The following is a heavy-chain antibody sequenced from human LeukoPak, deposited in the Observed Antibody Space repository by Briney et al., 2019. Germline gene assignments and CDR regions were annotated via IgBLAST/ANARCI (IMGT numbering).Heavy chain of an antibody. V-gene: IGHV1-18*01. J-gene: IGHJ4*02. Sequence: ASVRVSCKASGYTFTSYGISWVRQAPGRGLEWMGWISAYNGNTNYAQKLQGRVTMTTDTSTSTAYMELRSLRSDDTAVYYCAREVGTRQLVNFDYWGQGTLVTVSS. CDR3: AREVGTRQLVNFDY. CDR1: GYTFTSYG. D-gene: IGHD6-13*01. CDR2: ISAYNGNT.